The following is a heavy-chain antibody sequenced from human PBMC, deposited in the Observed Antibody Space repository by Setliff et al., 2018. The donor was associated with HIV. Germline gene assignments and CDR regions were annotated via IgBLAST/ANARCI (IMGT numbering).Heavy chain of an antibody. CDR3: AADNYNCNSFDS. CDR1: GYTFTSYD. V-gene: IGHV1-8*02. J-gene: IGHJ4*02. CDR2: MNPNSGNT. D-gene: IGHD3-3*01. Sequence: GASVKVSCKASGYTFTSYDINWVRQATGQGLEWMGWMNPNSGNTGYAQKFQGRVTMTRNTSISTAYLELSRLGSDDTAVYYCAADNYNCNSFDSWGQGSLVTVSS.